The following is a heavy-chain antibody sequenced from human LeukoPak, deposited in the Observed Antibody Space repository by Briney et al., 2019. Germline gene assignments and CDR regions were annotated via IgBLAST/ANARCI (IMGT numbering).Heavy chain of an antibody. CDR2: NYYSCST. CDR1: GGSIGSYY. D-gene: IGHD2-8*01. J-gene: IGHJ6*02. CDR3: ARDLTGYCTNGVCDYYYGMDV. Sequence: SETLTLTCTVSGGSIGSYYWSWIRQPPGKVLGWIGNNYYSCSTNYNPSLKSRVTISVDTSKNQFSLKLSSVTAADTAVYYCARDLTGYCTNGVCDYYYGMDVWGQGTTVTVSS. V-gene: IGHV4-59*01.